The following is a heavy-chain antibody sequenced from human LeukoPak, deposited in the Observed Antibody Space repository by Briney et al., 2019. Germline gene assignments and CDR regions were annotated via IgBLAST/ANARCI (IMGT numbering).Heavy chain of an antibody. CDR3: TRLRDIVGMDV. CDR2: IRSKANSYAT. J-gene: IGHJ6*02. CDR1: GFTFSGSA. V-gene: IGHV3-73*01. D-gene: IGHD2-15*01. Sequence: GGSLRLSCAASGFTFSGSAMHWFRQASGKGLEWVGRIRSKANSYATAYAASVKGRFTISRDDSKNTAYLQMNSLKTEDTAVYYCTRLRDIVGMDVWGQGTTVTVSS.